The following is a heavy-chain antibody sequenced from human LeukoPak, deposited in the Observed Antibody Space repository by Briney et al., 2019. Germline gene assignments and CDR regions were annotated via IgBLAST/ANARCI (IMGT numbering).Heavy chain of an antibody. D-gene: IGHD6-13*01. CDR1: GFTFSSYS. J-gene: IGHJ6*03. CDR2: ISSSSSYI. Sequence: GGSLRLSCAASGFTFSSYSMNWVRQAPGKGLEWVSSISSSSSYIYYADSVKGRFTISRDNAKNSLYLQMNSLRAEDTAVYYCARDLIAAAGISGVYYYYMDVWGKGTTVTVSS. CDR3: ARDLIAAAGISGVYYYYMDV. V-gene: IGHV3-21*01.